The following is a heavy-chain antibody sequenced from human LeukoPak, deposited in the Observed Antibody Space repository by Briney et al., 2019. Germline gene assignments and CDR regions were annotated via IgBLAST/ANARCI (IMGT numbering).Heavy chain of an antibody. V-gene: IGHV4-39*07. Sequence: SETLSLTCTVSGGSISSSSYYWGWIRQPPGKGLEWIGSIYYSGSTYYNPSLKSRVTISVDTSKNQFSLKLSSVTAADTAVYYCASLRYSYGAFDYWGQGTLVTVSS. CDR1: GGSISSSSYY. CDR3: ASLRYSYGAFDY. D-gene: IGHD5-18*01. J-gene: IGHJ4*02. CDR2: IYYSGST.